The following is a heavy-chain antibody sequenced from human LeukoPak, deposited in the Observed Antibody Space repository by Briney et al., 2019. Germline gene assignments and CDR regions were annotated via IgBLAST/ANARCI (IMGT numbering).Heavy chain of an antibody. Sequence: PSETLSLTRAVYGGSFSGYYWSWIRQPPGKGLEWIGEINHSGSTNYNPSLKSRVTISVDTSKNQFSLKLSSVTAADTAVYYCASIMADYWGQGTLVTVSS. V-gene: IGHV4-34*01. D-gene: IGHD3-16*01. CDR1: GGSFSGYY. J-gene: IGHJ4*02. CDR3: ASIMADY. CDR2: INHSGST.